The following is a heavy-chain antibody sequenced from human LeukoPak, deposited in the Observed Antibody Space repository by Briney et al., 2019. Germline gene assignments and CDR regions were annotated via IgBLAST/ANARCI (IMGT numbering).Heavy chain of an antibody. D-gene: IGHD2-21*02. CDR1: GFTFSSYW. CDR3: ARLNCGGDCYIYYFDY. J-gene: IGHJ4*02. CDR2: IKQDGSEK. Sequence: PGGSLRLSCAASGFTFSSYWMSWVRQAPGKGLEWVANIKQDGSEKYYVDSVKGRFTISRDNAKNSLYLQMNSLRAEDTAVYYCARLNCGGDCYIYYFDYWGQGTRVTVSS. V-gene: IGHV3-7*04.